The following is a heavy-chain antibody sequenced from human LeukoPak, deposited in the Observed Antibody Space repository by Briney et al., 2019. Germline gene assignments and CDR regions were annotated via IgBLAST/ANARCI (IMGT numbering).Heavy chain of an antibody. Sequence: GRSLRLSCVASGFTFSRYAMHWVRQAPGKGLEWVAVISYDGSNKYYADSVKGRFTISRDSSKNTLYLQMNSLRAEDTAVYYCASHYDTSGYHYFDFRGQGTLVTVSS. CDR3: ASHYDTSGYHYFDF. CDR2: ISYDGSNK. J-gene: IGHJ4*02. D-gene: IGHD3-22*01. V-gene: IGHV3-30-3*01. CDR1: GFTFSRYA.